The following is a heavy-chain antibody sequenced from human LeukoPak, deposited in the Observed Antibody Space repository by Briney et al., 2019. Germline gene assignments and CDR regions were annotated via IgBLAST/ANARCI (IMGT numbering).Heavy chain of an antibody. CDR3: VGRGSSSGTFDV. CDR1: GGFMANINFY. CDR2: IYTSGGT. Sequence: SETLSLTCTVSGGFMANINFYWTWIRQPAGERLEWIGRIYTSGGTTYNPSLKSRVTMSVDRSNNQFSLDLNSVTAADTGVYYCVGRGSSSGTFDVWGPGAIVVVSS. J-gene: IGHJ3*01. D-gene: IGHD6-13*01. V-gene: IGHV4-4*07.